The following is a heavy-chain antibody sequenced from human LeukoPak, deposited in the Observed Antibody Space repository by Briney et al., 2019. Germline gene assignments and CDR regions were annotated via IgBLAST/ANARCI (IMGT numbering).Heavy chain of an antibody. V-gene: IGHV3-30-3*01. Sequence: GGSLRLSCAASGFTFSSYAMHWVRQAPGKGLEWVAVISYDGSNKYYADSVKGRFTISRDNSKNTLYLQMNSLRAEDTAVYYCARGYYYDGSGYPPPYWGQGTLVTVSS. CDR1: GFTFSSYA. J-gene: IGHJ4*02. CDR2: ISYDGSNK. D-gene: IGHD3-22*01. CDR3: ARGYYYDGSGYPPPY.